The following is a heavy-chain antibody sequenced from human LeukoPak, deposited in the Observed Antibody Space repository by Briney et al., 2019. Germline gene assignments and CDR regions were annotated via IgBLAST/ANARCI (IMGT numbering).Heavy chain of an antibody. CDR2: IRTSAEGANYA. V-gene: IGHV3-48*02. J-gene: IGHJ4*02. D-gene: IGHD3-9*01. CDR3: ASDQRYAFDY. Sequence: GGSLILSCATSGFSFTDYPMNWVRQAPGKGLEWVSNIRTSAEGANYAYYADSVKGRVTISRDDAKNTLYLHMNSLRDDGTAVYYCASDQRYAFDYWGQGILVTVSS. CDR1: GFSFTDYP.